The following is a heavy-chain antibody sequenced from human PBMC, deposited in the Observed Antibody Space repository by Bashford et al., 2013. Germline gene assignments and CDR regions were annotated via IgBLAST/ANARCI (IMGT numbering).Heavy chain of an antibody. Sequence: WVXQMPGKGLEWMGXFDPGDSDTRYSPSFQGQVTISADKSISTVYLQWSSLKASDTAMYYCARRHHAMDVWGQGTMVTVSS. V-gene: IGHV5-51*01. J-gene: IGHJ6*02. CDR3: ARRHHAMDV. CDR2: FDPGDSDT.